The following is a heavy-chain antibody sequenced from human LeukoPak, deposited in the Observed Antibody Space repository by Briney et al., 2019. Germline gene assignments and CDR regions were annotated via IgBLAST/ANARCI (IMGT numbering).Heavy chain of an antibody. J-gene: IGHJ4*02. CDR3: ARETSGRGDN. V-gene: IGHV3-11*05. CDR2: ISSSSYYT. Sequence: PGGSLRLSCAASGFTFSDYYMSWIRQAPGKGLEWVSYISSSSYYTNYADSAKGRFTISRDNAKNLLYLQMNSLRAEDTAVYYCARETSGRGDNWGQGTLVTVSS. CDR1: GFTFSDYY. D-gene: IGHD6-19*01.